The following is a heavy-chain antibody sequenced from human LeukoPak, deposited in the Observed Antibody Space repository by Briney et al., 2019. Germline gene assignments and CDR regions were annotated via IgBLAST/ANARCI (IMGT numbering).Heavy chain of an antibody. Sequence: PSETLSLTCTVSGGSINSYYWSWIRQPPGKGLEWIGYIYYSGNTNYNPSLKSRVSISIDTSKNQLSLQLSSVTAADTAVYYCSRDRDSSGLRDFDLWGRGTLVTVSA. CDR1: GGSINSYY. J-gene: IGHJ2*01. D-gene: IGHD3-22*01. CDR3: SRDRDSSGLRDFDL. V-gene: IGHV4-59*01. CDR2: IYYSGNT.